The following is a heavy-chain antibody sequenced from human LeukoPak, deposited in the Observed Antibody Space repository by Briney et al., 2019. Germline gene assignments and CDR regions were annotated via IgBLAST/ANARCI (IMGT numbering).Heavy chain of an antibody. CDR1: GYTFNDYY. CDR3: ARHSSGWYANDY. CDR2: INAGNGNT. D-gene: IGHD6-19*01. J-gene: IGHJ4*02. V-gene: IGHV1/OR15-3*02. Sequence: VASVKVSCKASGYTFNDYYMHWVRQAPGQGLEWMGWINAGNGNTKYSQKFQGRVTITRDTSASTAYMELSSLRSEDTAVYYCARHSSGWYANDYWGQGTLVTVSS.